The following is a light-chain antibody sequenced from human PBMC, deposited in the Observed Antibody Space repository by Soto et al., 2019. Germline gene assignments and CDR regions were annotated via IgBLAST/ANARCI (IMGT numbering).Light chain of an antibody. CDR1: QSVSSSY. J-gene: IGKJ2*01. V-gene: IGKV3-20*01. Sequence: EIVLTQSPGTLSLSPGERATRSCRASQSVSSSYLAWYQQKPGQAPRLLIYGASSRATGIPDRFSGSGSGTDFTLTISRLETEDFAVYYCQQYGSSPLYTFGQGTMLEIK. CDR3: QQYGSSPLYT. CDR2: GAS.